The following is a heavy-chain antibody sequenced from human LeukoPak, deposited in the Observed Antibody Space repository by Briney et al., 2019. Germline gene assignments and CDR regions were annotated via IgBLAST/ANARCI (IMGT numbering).Heavy chain of an antibody. Sequence: PSETLSLTCTVSGGSISSSSYYWGWIRQPPGKGLEWIGSIYYSGSTYYNPSLKSRVTISVDTSKNQFSLKLSSVTAADTAVYYCAGGYCSGGSCRNPFDYWGQGTLVTVSS. J-gene: IGHJ4*02. CDR2: IYYSGST. D-gene: IGHD2-15*01. V-gene: IGHV4-39*07. CDR1: GGSISSSSYY. CDR3: AGGYCSGGSCRNPFDY.